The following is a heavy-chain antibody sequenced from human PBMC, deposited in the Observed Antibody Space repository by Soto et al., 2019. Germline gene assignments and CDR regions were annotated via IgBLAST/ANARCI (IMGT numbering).Heavy chain of an antibody. J-gene: IGHJ6*02. Sequence: GASVKVSCKTSGYMFTSEGISWVRQAPGQGLEWMGRISAYNGNTDYAQKFRGRVTLTTDTSTSTAYMELRSLRSDDTAVYYCARDAFCGGAPRCGRMDVWGQGTTVTVSS. D-gene: IGHD2-21*01. CDR1: GYMFTSEG. CDR2: ISAYNGNT. V-gene: IGHV1-18*01. CDR3: ARDAFCGGAPRCGRMDV.